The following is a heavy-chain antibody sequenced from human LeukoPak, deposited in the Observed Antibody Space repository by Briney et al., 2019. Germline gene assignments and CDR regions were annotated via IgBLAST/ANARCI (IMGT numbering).Heavy chain of an antibody. J-gene: IGHJ4*02. CDR1: DGSISSYY. D-gene: IGHD3-22*01. Sequence: SETLSLTCTVSDGSISSYYWSWIRQPPGKGLEWIGYIYYSGSTYYNPSLKSRVTISVDTSKNQFSLKLSSVTAADTAVYYCARESPYSSGYYSDAYWGQGTLVTVSS. CDR3: ARESPYSSGYYSDAY. V-gene: IGHV4-59*12. CDR2: IYYSGST.